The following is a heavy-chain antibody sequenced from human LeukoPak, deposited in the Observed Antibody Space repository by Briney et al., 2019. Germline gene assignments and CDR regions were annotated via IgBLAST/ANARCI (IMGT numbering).Heavy chain of an antibody. V-gene: IGHV3-48*03. CDR3: ARESGYWFDP. CDR2: ISSSGSTI. CDR1: GFTFSSYE. J-gene: IGHJ5*02. Sequence: GGSLRLSCAASGFTFSSYEMNWVRQAPGKGLEWVSYISSSGSTIYYADSVKGRFTISRDNAKNSLYLQMNSPRAEDTAVYYCARESGYWFDPWGQGTLVTVSS.